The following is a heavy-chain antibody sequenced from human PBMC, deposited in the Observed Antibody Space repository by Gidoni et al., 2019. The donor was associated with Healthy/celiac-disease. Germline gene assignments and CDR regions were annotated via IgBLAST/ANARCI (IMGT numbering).Heavy chain of an antibody. V-gene: IGHV4-39*07. J-gene: IGHJ5*02. CDR1: GGSISSSSYY. CDR2: IYYSGST. CDR3: AREPQDIVLMKRQRNWFDP. D-gene: IGHD2-8*01. Sequence: QLQLQESGPGLVQPSETLSLTCPVSGGSISSSSYYWGWIRQPPGKGLEWIGSIYYSGSTYYNPSLKSRVTISVDTSKNQFSLKLSSVTAADTAVYYCAREPQDIVLMKRQRNWFDPWGQGTLVTVSS.